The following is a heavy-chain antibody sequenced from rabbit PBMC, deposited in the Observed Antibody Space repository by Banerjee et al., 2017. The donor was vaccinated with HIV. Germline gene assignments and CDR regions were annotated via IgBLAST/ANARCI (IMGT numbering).Heavy chain of an antibody. V-gene: IGHV1S40*01. D-gene: IGHD4-2*01. CDR3: AKNYPGSRGGMDL. CDR2: IDVGSSGST. J-gene: IGHJ6*01. CDR1: GFSFSSYW. Sequence: QSLEESGGDLVKPGASLTLTCTASGFSFSSYWICWVRQAPGKGLEWIACIDVGSSGSTYYASWAKGRFTISKTSSTALTLQMTSLTAADTATYFCAKNYPGSRGGMDLWGPGTLVTVS.